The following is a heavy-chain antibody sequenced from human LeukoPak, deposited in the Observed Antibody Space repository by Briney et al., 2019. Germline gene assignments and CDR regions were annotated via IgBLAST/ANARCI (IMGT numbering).Heavy chain of an antibody. CDR1: GFSFSKYW. Sequence: GGSLRLSCLASGFSFSKYWMTWARQSPGKGLEWLANIGQDGSEQKYVDSVKGRFTISRDNAKNSLYLQMNRLRVEDTAVYYCATPKQEGKGRWYHDLWGPGTMVTVSP. CDR2: IGQDGSEQ. CDR3: ATPKQEGKGRWYHDL. D-gene: IGHD1-26*01. V-gene: IGHV3-7*01. J-gene: IGHJ2*01.